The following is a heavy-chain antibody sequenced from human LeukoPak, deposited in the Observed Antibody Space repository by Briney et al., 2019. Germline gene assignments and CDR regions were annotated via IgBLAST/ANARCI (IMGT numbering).Heavy chain of an antibody. CDR3: ARDTFFLAGTVDY. CDR2: ISSSSSYI. V-gene: IGHV3-21*01. Sequence: GGSLRLSCAASGFTFSSYSMNWVRQAPGKGLEWVSSISSSSSYIYYADSVKGRFTISRDNAKNSLYLQMNSLRAEDTAVYYCARDTFFLAGTVDYWGQGTLVTVSS. CDR1: GFTFSSYS. D-gene: IGHD6-19*01. J-gene: IGHJ4*02.